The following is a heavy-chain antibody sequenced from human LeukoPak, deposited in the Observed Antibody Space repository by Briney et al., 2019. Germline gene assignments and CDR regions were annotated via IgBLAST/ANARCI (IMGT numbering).Heavy chain of an antibody. V-gene: IGHV1-18*01. CDR3: ARDLTMVRGVNDY. J-gene: IGHJ4*02. Sequence: ASVKVSCKASVYTFTSYGITWVRQAPGQGLEWMGWISTYNGNTNYAQKLQGRVTMTRDTSISTAYMELSRLRSDDTAVYYCARDLTMVRGVNDYWGQGTLVTVSS. D-gene: IGHD3-10*01. CDR2: ISTYNGNT. CDR1: VYTFTSYG.